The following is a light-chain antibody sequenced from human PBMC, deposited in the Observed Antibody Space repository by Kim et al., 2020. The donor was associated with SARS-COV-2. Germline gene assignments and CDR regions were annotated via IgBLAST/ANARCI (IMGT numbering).Light chain of an antibody. Sequence: QSALTQPASMSWSPGQSITIPCTGTGFYFDDYTSVAWYQQYPGKAPQFLISDIDFRPSGVSDRFSGSKAGNTASLVISGLQADDEADYFCSTYTTTNTWIFGGGTKVTVL. J-gene: IGLJ2*01. CDR2: DID. V-gene: IGLV2-14*01. CDR1: GFYFDDYTS. CDR3: STYTTTNTWI.